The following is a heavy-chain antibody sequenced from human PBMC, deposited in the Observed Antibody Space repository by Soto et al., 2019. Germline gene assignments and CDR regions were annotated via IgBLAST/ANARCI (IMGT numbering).Heavy chain of an antibody. Sequence: QVHLVQSGAEVKKPGASVKVSCKASGYTFTSYGITWVRQAPGQGLEWMGWISAHNGNTDYAQKLQGRVIVTRDTSTSTTYIELRSLLSDDTAVYYCARGRYGDYWGQGALVTVSS. CDR2: ISAHNGNT. D-gene: IGHD1-1*01. V-gene: IGHV1-18*01. J-gene: IGHJ4*02. CDR1: GYTFTSYG. CDR3: ARGRYGDY.